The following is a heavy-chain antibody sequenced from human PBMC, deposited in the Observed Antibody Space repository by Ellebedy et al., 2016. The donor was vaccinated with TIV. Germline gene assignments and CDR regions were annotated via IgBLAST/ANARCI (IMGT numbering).Heavy chain of an antibody. Sequence: ASVKVSXXASGYTFTSYGIIWVRQAPGQGLEWMGRISGYNGDTIYAQKFQGRVTMTTDTSTSTAYTELRSLRSDDTAVYYCARGCSGGSCYSDFDIWGQGTMVTVSS. CDR3: ARGCSGGSCYSDFDI. V-gene: IGHV1-18*01. D-gene: IGHD2-15*01. CDR2: ISGYNGDT. CDR1: GYTFTSYG. J-gene: IGHJ3*02.